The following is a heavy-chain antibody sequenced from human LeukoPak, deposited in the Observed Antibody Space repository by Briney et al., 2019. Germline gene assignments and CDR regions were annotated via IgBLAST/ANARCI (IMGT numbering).Heavy chain of an antibody. J-gene: IGHJ4*02. Sequence: SETLSLTCTVSGGSINNYYWSWIRQPPGKGLEWIGYIYYSGSTIYNPSLKSRVTISIVTSKNQFSLELSSVTAADTAVYYCAADYDSSGYIGYWGQGTLVTVSS. CDR1: GGSINNYY. D-gene: IGHD3-22*01. CDR2: IYYSGST. V-gene: IGHV4-59*01. CDR3: AADYDSSGYIGY.